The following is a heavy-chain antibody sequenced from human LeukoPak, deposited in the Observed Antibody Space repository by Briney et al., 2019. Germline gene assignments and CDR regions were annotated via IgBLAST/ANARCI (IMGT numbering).Heavy chain of an antibody. Sequence: SETLSLTCTVSGGSISSYYWSWIRQPPGKGLEWIGYIYYSGSTNYNPSLKSRVTISVDTSKNQFSLKLSSVTAADTAVYYCARVSDSSPGSFDYWGQGTLVTVSS. D-gene: IGHD6-13*01. CDR3: ARVSDSSPGSFDY. CDR1: GGSISSYY. CDR2: IYYSGST. V-gene: IGHV4-59*01. J-gene: IGHJ4*02.